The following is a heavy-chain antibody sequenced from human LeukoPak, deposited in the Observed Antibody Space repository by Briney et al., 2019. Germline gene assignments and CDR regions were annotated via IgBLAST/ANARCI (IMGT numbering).Heavy chain of an antibody. D-gene: IGHD6-19*01. V-gene: IGHV3-30*03. CDR2: ISYDGSHK. J-gene: IGHJ4*02. Sequence: GGSLRLSCAASGFTFSNYGMHWVRQAPGKGLEWVAVISYDGSHKYYADSVKGRFTISRDNSKNTLYLQMNSLRAEDTAVYYCARERRYSSGWYSRNYFDYWGQGTLVTVSS. CDR1: GFTFSNYG. CDR3: ARERRYSSGWYSRNYFDY.